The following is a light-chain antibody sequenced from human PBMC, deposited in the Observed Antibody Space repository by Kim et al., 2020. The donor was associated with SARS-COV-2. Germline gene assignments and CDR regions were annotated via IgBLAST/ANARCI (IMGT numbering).Light chain of an antibody. V-gene: IGLV6-57*04. CDR1: SGSFASSY. J-gene: IGLJ3*02. CDR2: EDY. Sequence: NFMLTQPHSVSESPGETITISCTRSSGSFASSYVQWFQQRPGSVPTTVIFEDYHRPSGVPDRFSGSVDSSSNSAFLTISGLQTEDEAVYYCQSYDDTYAVFGGGTKLTVL. CDR3: QSYDDTYAV.